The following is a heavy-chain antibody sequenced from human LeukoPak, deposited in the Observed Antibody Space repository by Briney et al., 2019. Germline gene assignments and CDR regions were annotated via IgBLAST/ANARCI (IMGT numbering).Heavy chain of an antibody. CDR3: ARRRSPSNGDRFDP. J-gene: IGHJ5*02. D-gene: IGHD4-17*01. V-gene: IGHV2-5*01. CDR1: GFSLSTSGVA. CDR2: IYWNDGK. Sequence: ESGPTLVNPTQTLTLTCTFSGFSLSTSGVAVGWFRQPPGGALEWLALIYWNDGKYYSPSLKSRLTIAKDTSKNQVVLTMTNMDPVDTATFYCARRRSPSNGDRFDPWGQGTLVTVSS.